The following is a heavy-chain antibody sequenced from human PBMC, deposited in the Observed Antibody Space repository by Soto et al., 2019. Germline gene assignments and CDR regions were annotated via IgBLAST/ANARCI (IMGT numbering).Heavy chain of an antibody. CDR1: GDSIRDTIYY. Sequence: QLQLRESGPGLITPSETLSLTCIVSGDSIRDTIYYCGWIRQSPGKGLEWIGSIHYSGSTHFHPSLKSRVTISVDTSKNEFSLRLSSVTAADTAVYYCARHEKAVAAALAYWGQGIPVTVSS. CDR3: ARHEKAVAAALAY. V-gene: IGHV4-39*01. J-gene: IGHJ4*02. CDR2: IHYSGST. D-gene: IGHD6-19*01.